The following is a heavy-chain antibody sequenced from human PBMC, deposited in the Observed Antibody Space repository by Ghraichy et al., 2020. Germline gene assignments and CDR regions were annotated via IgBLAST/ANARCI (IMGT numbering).Heavy chain of an antibody. CDR2: IYSGGTT. Sequence: GGSLRLSCVGSGFDVSINRMSWVRQAPGKGLEWVSAIYSGGTTDYADSVKGRFTFSRDNSNNTVYLQMNSLRVDDTAVYYCARDLWAFDIWGQGTLVTVSS. CDR1: GFDVSINR. CDR3: ARDLWAFDI. V-gene: IGHV3-53*01. J-gene: IGHJ3*02. D-gene: IGHD2-21*01.